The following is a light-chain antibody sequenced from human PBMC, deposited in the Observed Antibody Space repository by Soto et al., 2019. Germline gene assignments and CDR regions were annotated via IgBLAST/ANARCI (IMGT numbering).Light chain of an antibody. CDR1: QSIRSW. CDR2: DAS. Sequence: DIQMTQSPSTLSASVGDRVTITCRASQSIRSWLAWYQQKPGKAPQLLIYDASNLESGVPSRFSGSGYGTEFTLTISSLQPDDFATYYFQQYDSFSKTFGRGTKVEVK. CDR3: QQYDSFSKT. J-gene: IGKJ1*01. V-gene: IGKV1-5*01.